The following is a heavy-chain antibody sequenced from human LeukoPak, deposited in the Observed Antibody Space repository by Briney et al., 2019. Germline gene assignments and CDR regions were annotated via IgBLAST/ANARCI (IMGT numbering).Heavy chain of an antibody. V-gene: IGHV3-48*03. J-gene: IGHJ5*02. Sequence: GGSLRLSCAASGFTFSSYEMNWVRQAPGKGLEWVSYISSSGSTIYYADSVKGRFTISRDNAKNSLYLQMNSLRAEDTAVYYCARGLRPMVRGVIRGGFGPWGQGTLVTVSS. CDR2: ISSSGSTI. CDR1: GFTFSSYE. D-gene: IGHD3-10*01. CDR3: ARGLRPMVRGVIRGGFGP.